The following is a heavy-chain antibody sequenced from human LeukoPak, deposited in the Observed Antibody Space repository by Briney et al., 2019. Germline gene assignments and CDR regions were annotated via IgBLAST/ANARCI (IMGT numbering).Heavy chain of an antibody. CDR2: IYTGGST. Sequence: GGSLRLSCAASGFTVSSNYMSWVRQAPGKGLEWVSIIYTGGSTYYADSVKGRFTISRDNSKNTLYLQMNSLRAEDTAMYYCARGQLEDSGSYPYFDYWGQGTLVTVSS. J-gene: IGHJ4*02. D-gene: IGHD1-26*01. CDR1: GFTVSSNY. CDR3: ARGQLEDSGSYPYFDY. V-gene: IGHV3-53*01.